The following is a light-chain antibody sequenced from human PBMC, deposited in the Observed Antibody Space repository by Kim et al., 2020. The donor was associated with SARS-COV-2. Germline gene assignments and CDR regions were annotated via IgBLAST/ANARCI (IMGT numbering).Light chain of an antibody. CDR3: QQVNSYPYT. Sequence: DIQLTQSPSFLSASVGDRVTISCRASQGISRFLAWYQQKPGQVPKLLIYGASTMHSGVPSRFSGSGSGTEFSLTISSLQAEDSANYFCQQVNSYPYTFGQGTKLEI. CDR1: QGISRF. V-gene: IGKV1-9*01. CDR2: GAS. J-gene: IGKJ2*01.